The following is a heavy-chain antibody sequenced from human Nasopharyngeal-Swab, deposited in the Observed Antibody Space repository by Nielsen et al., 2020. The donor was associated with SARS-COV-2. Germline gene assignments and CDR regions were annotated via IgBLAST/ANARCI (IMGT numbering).Heavy chain of an antibody. CDR3: ARGKTTVTTFDL. J-gene: IGHJ4*02. Sequence: LRLSCSVSGGSISRGGYYWTWIRQHAGKGLEWIGHIYYTGTTYYNQSLKSRMTISVDTTMNQFSLKVTSVTVADTAVYYCARGKTTVTTFDLWGQGTLVTVSS. D-gene: IGHD4-17*01. CDR1: GGSISRGGYY. V-gene: IGHV4-31*03. CDR2: IYYTGTT.